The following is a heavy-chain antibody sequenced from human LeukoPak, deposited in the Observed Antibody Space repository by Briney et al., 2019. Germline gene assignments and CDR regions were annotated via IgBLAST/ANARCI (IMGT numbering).Heavy chain of an antibody. V-gene: IGHV3-48*04. CDR1: GFTFNNYA. CDR2: ISSSSTTI. Sequence: PGGSLRLSCAASGFTFNNYAMNWVRQAPGKGLEWVSYISSSSTTIYYADSVKGHFTISRDNARNSLYLQMNSLRVEDTAVYYCARGQFTNAHYFDYWGQGTLATVSS. D-gene: IGHD5-24*01. J-gene: IGHJ4*02. CDR3: ARGQFTNAHYFDY.